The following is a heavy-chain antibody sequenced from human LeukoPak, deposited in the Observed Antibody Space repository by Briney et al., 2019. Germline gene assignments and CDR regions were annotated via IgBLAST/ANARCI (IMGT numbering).Heavy chain of an antibody. CDR1: GFTFSSYA. CDR2: ISGSGGST. Sequence: PGGSLRLSCAAYGFTFSSYAMSLVRQAPGKGLEWVSAISGSGGSTYYADSVKGRFTISRDNSKNTLYLQMNSLRAEDTAVYYCAKDLGTYDSSGYSPDYWGQGTLVTVSS. CDR3: AKDLGTYDSSGYSPDY. V-gene: IGHV3-23*01. J-gene: IGHJ4*02. D-gene: IGHD3-22*01.